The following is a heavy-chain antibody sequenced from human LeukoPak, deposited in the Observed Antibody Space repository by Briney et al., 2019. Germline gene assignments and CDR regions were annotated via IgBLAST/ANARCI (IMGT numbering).Heavy chain of an antibody. CDR3: TTTSPQYYYDSSGYYLDY. CDR2: IKSKTDDGTT. Sequence: PGGSLRLSCAASGFTFSNAWMSWVRQAPGKGLEWVGRIKSKTDDGTTDYAAPVKGRFTISRDDSKNTLYLQMNSLKTEDTAVYYCTTTSPQYYYDSSGYYLDYWGQGTLVTVSS. D-gene: IGHD3-22*01. V-gene: IGHV3-15*01. CDR1: GFTFSNAW. J-gene: IGHJ4*02.